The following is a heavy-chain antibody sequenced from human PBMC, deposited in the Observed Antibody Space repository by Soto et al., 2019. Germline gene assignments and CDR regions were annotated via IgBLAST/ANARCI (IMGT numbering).Heavy chain of an antibody. CDR3: GRVEDTSNRPYFYH. D-gene: IGHD2-15*01. CDR2: IYYTGAS. V-gene: IGHV4-39*01. J-gene: IGHJ4*02. Sequence: SETLSLTCTVSGGSIGNSGSYWDWIRQPPGKGLEWVATIYYTGASYYSASLKTRLSMSVDTSKNQFSLKVSSVTAADTAVYYGGRVEDTSNRPYFYHWGQGIVVTVSS. CDR1: GGSIGNSGSY.